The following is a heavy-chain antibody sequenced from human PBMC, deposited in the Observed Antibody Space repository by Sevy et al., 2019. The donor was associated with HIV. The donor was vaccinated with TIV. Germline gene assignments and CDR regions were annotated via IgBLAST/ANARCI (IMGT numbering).Heavy chain of an antibody. D-gene: IGHD2-21*02. V-gene: IGHV3-30*04. Sequence: GGSLRLSCAASGFTFSDYDMHWVRQAPGKGLEWVAVMSHDGNYKNHADSVKVRFTISGDNFKNTLYLQMNSLGVEDTAVYFCARLFSCGGDCYYFDYWGQGAPVTVSS. CDR1: GFTFSDYD. J-gene: IGHJ4*02. CDR3: ARLFSCGGDCYYFDY. CDR2: MSHDGNYK.